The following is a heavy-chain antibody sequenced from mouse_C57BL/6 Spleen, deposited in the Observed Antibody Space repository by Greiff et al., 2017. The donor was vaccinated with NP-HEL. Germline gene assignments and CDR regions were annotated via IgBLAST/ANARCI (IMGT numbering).Heavy chain of an antibody. V-gene: IGHV1-18*01. CDR2: INPNNGGT. CDR1: GYTFTDYN. J-gene: IGHJ2*01. Sequence: EVQLQQSGPELVKPGASVKIPCKASGYTFTDYNMDWVKQSHGKSLEWIGDINPNNGGTIYNQKFKGKATLTVDKSSSTAYMELRSLTSEDTAVYYCARRYYGSSWFAYWGQGTTLTVSS. CDR3: ARRYYGSSWFAY. D-gene: IGHD1-1*01.